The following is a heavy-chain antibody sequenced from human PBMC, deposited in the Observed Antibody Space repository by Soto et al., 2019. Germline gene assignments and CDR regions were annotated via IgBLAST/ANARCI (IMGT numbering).Heavy chain of an antibody. Sequence: GSGPTLVNPTQTLTLTCTFSGFSLSTSGMCVSWIRQPPGKALEWLALIDWDDDKYYSTSLKTRLTISKDTSKNQVVLTMTNMDPVDTATYYCARITKTYYGSGSIDPWGQGTLVTVSS. V-gene: IGHV2-70*01. CDR3: ARITKTYYGSGSIDP. J-gene: IGHJ5*02. CDR1: GFSLSTSGMC. D-gene: IGHD3-10*01. CDR2: IDWDDDK.